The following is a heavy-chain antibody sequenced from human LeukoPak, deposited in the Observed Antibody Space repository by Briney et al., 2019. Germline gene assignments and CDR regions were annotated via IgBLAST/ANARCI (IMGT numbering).Heavy chain of an antibody. D-gene: IGHD5-24*01. Sequence: ESLKISCKGSGYSFTSYWIGWVRRMAGKGLEWMGIIYPGDSDTRYSPSFQGQVTISADKSISTAYLQWSSLKASDTAMYYCARGGEMARDYFDYWGQGTLVTVSS. CDR2: IYPGDSDT. V-gene: IGHV5-51*01. J-gene: IGHJ4*02. CDR3: ARGGEMARDYFDY. CDR1: GYSFTSYW.